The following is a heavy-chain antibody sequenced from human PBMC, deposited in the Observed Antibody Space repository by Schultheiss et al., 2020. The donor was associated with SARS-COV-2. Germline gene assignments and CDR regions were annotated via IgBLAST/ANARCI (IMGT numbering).Heavy chain of an antibody. V-gene: IGHV3-48*04. CDR3: ARSQGGTYSSGWFDY. D-gene: IGHD6-19*01. J-gene: IGHJ4*02. CDR2: ISSSGSTI. Sequence: GGSLRLSCAASGFTFSSYAMSWVRQAPGKGLEWVSYISSSGSTIYYADSVKGRFTISRDNAKNSLYLQLNSLRAEDTAVFYCARSQGGTYSSGWFDYWGQGTLVTVSS. CDR1: GFTFSSYA.